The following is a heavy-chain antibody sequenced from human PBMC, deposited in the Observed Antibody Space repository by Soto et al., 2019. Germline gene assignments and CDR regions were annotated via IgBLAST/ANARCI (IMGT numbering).Heavy chain of an antibody. CDR2: ISAYNGNT. CDR3: ARVGVTIFGVVPKADFDY. D-gene: IGHD3-3*01. CDR1: GYTFTSYG. V-gene: IGHV1-18*01. Sequence: ASVKVSCKASGYTFTSYGISWVRQAPGQGLEWMGWISAYNGNTNYAQKLQGRVTMTTDTSTSTAYMELRSLRSDDTAVYYCARVGVTIFGVVPKADFDYRGQGTLVTVSS. J-gene: IGHJ4*02.